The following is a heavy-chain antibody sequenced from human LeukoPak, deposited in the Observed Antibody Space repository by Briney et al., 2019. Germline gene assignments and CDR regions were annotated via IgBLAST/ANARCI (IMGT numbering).Heavy chain of an antibody. V-gene: IGHV1-18*01. J-gene: IGHJ5*02. Sequence: ASVKVSCKASGYTFTSYGISWVRQAPGQGLEWMGWISAYNGNTNYAQKLQGRVTMTTDTSTSTAYMELRSLRSDDTAVYYCARAPRRIPAALNWFDPWGQGTLVTVSS. CDR3: ARAPRRIPAALNWFDP. CDR2: ISAYNGNT. D-gene: IGHD2-2*01. CDR1: GYTFTSYG.